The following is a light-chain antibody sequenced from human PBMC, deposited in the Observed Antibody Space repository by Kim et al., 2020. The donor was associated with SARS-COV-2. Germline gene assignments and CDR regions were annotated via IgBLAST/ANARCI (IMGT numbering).Light chain of an antibody. CDR3: QQYDNYPFT. Sequence: SACVGDRVTITCRASQRITTWLAWYQQKPGRAPKLLLQKASNLESGVPSRFSGSGSGTEFTLTITSLQPDDFASYYCQQYDNYPFTYGPATKLQL. V-gene: IGKV1-5*03. CDR1: QRITTW. J-gene: IGKJ2*01. CDR2: KAS.